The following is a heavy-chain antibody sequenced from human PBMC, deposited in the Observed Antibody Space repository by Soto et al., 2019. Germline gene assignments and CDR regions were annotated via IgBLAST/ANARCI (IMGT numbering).Heavy chain of an antibody. V-gene: IGHV3-30*18. D-gene: IGHD3-10*01. J-gene: IGHJ6*02. CDR1: GFSFSTFG. Sequence: ESGGGVVQPGRSLRLSCAASGFSFSTFGMHWVRQAPGKGLEWVAIISYDGSNKYYADSVKGRFTISRDNSKNTLYLQMNSLRAEDTAVYYCAKAHKRDYGSGSYFPTYGMDVWGQGTTVTVSS. CDR2: ISYDGSNK. CDR3: AKAHKRDYGSGSYFPTYGMDV.